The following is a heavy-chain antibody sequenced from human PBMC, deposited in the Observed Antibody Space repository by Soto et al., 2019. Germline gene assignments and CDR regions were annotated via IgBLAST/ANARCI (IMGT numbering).Heavy chain of an antibody. CDR2: ISGSGGST. J-gene: IGHJ6*02. CDR3: AKGDLRGSGSYYYYYYGMDI. V-gene: IGHV3-23*01. D-gene: IGHD3-10*01. CDR1: GFTFSSYA. Sequence: GGSLRLSCAASGFTFSSYAMSWVRQAPGKGLEWVSAISGSGGSTYYADSVKGRFTISRDNSKNTLYLQMNSLRAEDTAVYYCAKGDLRGSGSYYYYYYGMDIWGQGTTVTVSS.